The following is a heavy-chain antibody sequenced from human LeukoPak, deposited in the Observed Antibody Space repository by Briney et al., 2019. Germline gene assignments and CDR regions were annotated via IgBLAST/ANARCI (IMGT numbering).Heavy chain of an antibody. D-gene: IGHD3-22*01. CDR3: ARDPTFYDSSGYYYSPFDY. CDR2: FSGSGGSN. CDR1: GFTFSRYA. V-gene: IGHV3-23*01. J-gene: IGHJ4*02. Sequence: PGGSLRLSCAASGFTFSRYAMSWVRQAPGKGMEWSLAFSGSGGSNYYAVSVNGQFTISRDNSKNTLYRQINSLRAEDTAVYYCARDPTFYDSSGYYYSPFDYWGQGTLVTVST.